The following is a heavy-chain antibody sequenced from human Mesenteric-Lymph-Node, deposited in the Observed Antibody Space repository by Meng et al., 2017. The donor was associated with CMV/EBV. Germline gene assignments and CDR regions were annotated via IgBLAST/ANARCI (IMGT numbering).Heavy chain of an antibody. Sequence: GGSLRLSCAASGFTFSSYAMHWVRQAPGKGLEWVAVISYDGDNKYYADSVKGRFTISRDNSKNTLYLQMNSLRAEDTAVYYCARDQEYQLLTSFYYYYGMDVWGQGTTVTVSS. J-gene: IGHJ6*02. V-gene: IGHV3-30*04. D-gene: IGHD2-2*01. CDR2: ISYDGDNK. CDR3: ARDQEYQLLTSFYYYYGMDV. CDR1: GFTFSSYA.